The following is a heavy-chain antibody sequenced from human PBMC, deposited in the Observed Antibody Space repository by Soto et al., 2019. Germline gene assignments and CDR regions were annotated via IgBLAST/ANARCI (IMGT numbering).Heavy chain of an antibody. V-gene: IGHV4-39*01. D-gene: IGHD2-2*01. CDR3: AVRYCSATNCYAGYYYYGMDV. Sequence: SETLSLTCNVSGGSITSNSYYWAWIRQPPGKGLELIGSIFYGGSTYYNSSLRSRVTMSVDTSKNQFSLRLSSVTAADTAVYFCAVRYCSATNCYAGYYYYGMDVWGQGTTVT. CDR2: IFYGGST. CDR1: GGSITSNSYY. J-gene: IGHJ6*02.